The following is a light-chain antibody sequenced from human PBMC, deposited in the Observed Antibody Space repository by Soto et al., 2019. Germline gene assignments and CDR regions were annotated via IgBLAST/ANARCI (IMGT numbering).Light chain of an antibody. J-gene: IGKJ1*01. CDR2: DAS. V-gene: IGKV1-5*01. CDR1: QSISSW. CDR3: QQYGNYWT. Sequence: DIQMTQSPSTLSATAGDRVTITCRASQSISSWLAWYQHKPGKAPKLLIYDASNLDSGVPSRFSGSGSGTEFSLTISILQPDDCATYYCQQYGNYWTFGQGTRVEIK.